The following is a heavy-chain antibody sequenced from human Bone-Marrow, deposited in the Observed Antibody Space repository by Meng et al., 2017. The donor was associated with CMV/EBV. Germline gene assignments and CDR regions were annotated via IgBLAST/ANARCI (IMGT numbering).Heavy chain of an antibody. CDR2: IWYDGSNK. CDR1: GFTFSSYG. CDR3: AKDQGLDFWSGDFDY. Sequence: GESLKISCAASGFTFSSYGMHWVRQAPGKGLEWVAVIWYDGSNKYYADSVKGRFTISRDNSKNTLYLQMNSLRAEDTAVYYCAKDQGLDFWSGDFDYWGQGTLVTVSS. V-gene: IGHV3-30*02. D-gene: IGHD3-3*01. J-gene: IGHJ4*02.